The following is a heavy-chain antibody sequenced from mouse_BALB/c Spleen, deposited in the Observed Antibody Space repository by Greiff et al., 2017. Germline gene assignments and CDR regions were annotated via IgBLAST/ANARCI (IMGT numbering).Heavy chain of an antibody. J-gene: IGHJ2*01. CDR2: IDPANGNT. V-gene: IGHV14-3*02. Sequence: VQLKESGAELVKPGASVKLSCTASGFNIKDTYMHWVKQRPEQGLEWIGRIDPANGNTKYDPKFQGKATITADTSSNTAYLQLSSLTSEDTAVYYCARRGVGYDYAMDYWGQGTTLTVSS. CDR1: GFNIKDTY. CDR3: ARRGVGYDYAMDY. D-gene: IGHD2-14*01.